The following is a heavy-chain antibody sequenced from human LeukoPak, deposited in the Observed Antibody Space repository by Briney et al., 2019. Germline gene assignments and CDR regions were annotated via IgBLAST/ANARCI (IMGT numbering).Heavy chain of an antibody. V-gene: IGHV3-48*03. J-gene: IGHJ4*02. CDR1: GFTFSSYE. D-gene: IGHD3-22*01. CDR2: ISSSGSTI. Sequence: GGSLRLSCAASGFTFSSYEMNWVRQAPGKGLEWVSYISSSGSTIYYADSVKGRFTISRDNAKNSLYLQMNSLRAEDTAVYYCAREMEGYYDSSGHFDYWGQGTLVTVSS. CDR3: AREMEGYYDSSGHFDY.